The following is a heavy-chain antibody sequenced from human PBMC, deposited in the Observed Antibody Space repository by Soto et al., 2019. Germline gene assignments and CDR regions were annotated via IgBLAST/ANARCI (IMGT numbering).Heavy chain of an antibody. CDR2: IRDSDSGGST. V-gene: IGHV3-23*01. Sequence: GGFLRLSCAASGFTFSNSAMTWVRQAPAKGLEWVSTIRDSDSGGSTFYADSVKGRFTISRDDSKNTLYLQMSSLRAEDTAMYYCAKVRVGIDVDFDYWGQGALVTVS. CDR1: GFTFSNSA. D-gene: IGHD2-21*01. J-gene: IGHJ4*02. CDR3: AKVRVGIDVDFDY.